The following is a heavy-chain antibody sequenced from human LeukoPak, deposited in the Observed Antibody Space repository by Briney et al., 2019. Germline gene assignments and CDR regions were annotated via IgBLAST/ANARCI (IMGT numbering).Heavy chain of an antibody. CDR1: GGSISSYY. CDR2: IYTSGSS. V-gene: IGHV4-4*07. Sequence: SETLSLTCTVSGGSISSYYWSWIRQPAGKGLEWIGRIYTSGSSNSNPSLKSRVTMSADTSKNQFSLKLSSVTAADAAVYYCARDISVAGSFLLFDYWGQGTLVTVSS. CDR3: ARDISVAGSFLLFDY. J-gene: IGHJ4*02. D-gene: IGHD6-19*01.